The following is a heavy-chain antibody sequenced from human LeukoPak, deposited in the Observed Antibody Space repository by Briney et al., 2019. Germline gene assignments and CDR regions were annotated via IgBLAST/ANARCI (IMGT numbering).Heavy chain of an antibody. CDR1: GFTFSSYW. D-gene: IGHD2-15*01. Sequence: GGSLRLSCAASGFTFSSYWMSWVRQAPGKGLEWVANIKQDGSEKYYVDSVKGRFTISRDNAKNSLYLQMNSLRAEDTAVYYCARDRAGYCSGDSCRPQDVWGKGTTVTVSS. V-gene: IGHV3-7*03. CDR2: IKQDGSEK. J-gene: IGHJ6*04. CDR3: ARDRAGYCSGDSCRPQDV.